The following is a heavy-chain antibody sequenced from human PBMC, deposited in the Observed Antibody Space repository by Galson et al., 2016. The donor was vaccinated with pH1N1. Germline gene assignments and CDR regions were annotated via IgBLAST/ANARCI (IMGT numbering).Heavy chain of an antibody. J-gene: IGHJ4*02. V-gene: IGHV2-70*20. CDR3: ARFTYGDYTTYCDY. D-gene: IGHD4-17*01. CDR2: IDWGDEK. Sequence: PALVKPTQTLTLTCTFSGFSLSTRGMCVGWVRQPPGKALEWLALIDWGDEKYYSTSLKTRLTISKDTSKNQVALTMTNMDPVDTATYYCARFTYGDYTTYCDYWGQGTRVTVSS. CDR1: GFSLSTRGMC.